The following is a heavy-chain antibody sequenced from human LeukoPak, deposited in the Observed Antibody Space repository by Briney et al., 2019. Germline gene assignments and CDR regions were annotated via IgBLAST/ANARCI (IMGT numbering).Heavy chain of an antibody. Sequence: PSETLSLTCTVSGGSISSYYWSWIRQPPGKGLEWIGYIYYSGSTNYNPSLKSRVTISVDTSKNQFSLKLSSATAADTAVYYCARGWLRSHYFDYWGQGTLVTVSS. CDR1: GGSISSYY. D-gene: IGHD5-12*01. CDR3: ARGWLRSHYFDY. V-gene: IGHV4-59*01. CDR2: IYYSGST. J-gene: IGHJ4*02.